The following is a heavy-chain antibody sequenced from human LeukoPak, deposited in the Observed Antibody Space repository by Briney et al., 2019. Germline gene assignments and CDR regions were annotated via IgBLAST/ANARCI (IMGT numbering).Heavy chain of an antibody. CDR1: GYSFTNYG. J-gene: IGHJ6*03. D-gene: IGHD3-10*01. CDR3: ARGRCMVRGVMAPCYYYYMDV. Sequence: ASVKVSCKTSGYSFTNYGISWVRQAPGQGLEWMGWISAYNGNTNYAQKLQGRVTMTTDTSTSTAYMELRSLRSDDTAVYYCARGRCMVRGVMAPCYYYYMDVWGKGTTVTVSS. CDR2: ISAYNGNT. V-gene: IGHV1-18*01.